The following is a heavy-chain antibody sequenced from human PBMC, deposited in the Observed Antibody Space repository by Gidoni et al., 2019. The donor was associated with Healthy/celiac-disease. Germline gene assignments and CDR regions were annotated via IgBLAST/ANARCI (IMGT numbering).Heavy chain of an antibody. CDR1: GGTFSSYA. CDR2: IIPIFGTA. J-gene: IGHJ6*02. Sequence: QVQLVQSGAEVTKPGSSVKVSCKASGGTFSSYAISWVRQAPGQGLEWMGGIIPIFGTANYAQKFQGRVTITADESTSTAYMELSSLRSEDTAVYYCARAHYYGSGSQGVGGRGNYYYYGMDVWGQGTTVTVSS. CDR3: ARAHYYGSGSQGVGGRGNYYYYGMDV. D-gene: IGHD3-10*01. V-gene: IGHV1-69*01.